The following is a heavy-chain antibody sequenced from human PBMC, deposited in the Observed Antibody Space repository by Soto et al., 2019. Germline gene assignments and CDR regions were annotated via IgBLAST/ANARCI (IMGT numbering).Heavy chain of an antibody. D-gene: IGHD1-26*01. CDR1: GGSISSSSYY. V-gene: IGHV4-39*01. CDR3: ARQPDIYSGSYYSPY. Sequence: SETLSLTCTVSGGSISSSSYYWGWIRQPPGKGLEWIGSIYYSGSTYYNPSLKSRVTISVDTSKNQFSLKLSSVTAADTAVYYCARQPDIYSGSYYSPYWGQGTRVTVSS. CDR2: IYYSGST. J-gene: IGHJ4*02.